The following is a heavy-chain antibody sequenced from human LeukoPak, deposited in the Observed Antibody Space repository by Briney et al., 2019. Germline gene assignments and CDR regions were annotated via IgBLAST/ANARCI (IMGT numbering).Heavy chain of an antibody. D-gene: IGHD1-1*01. CDR3: ARGGLEPPYYYYYMDV. CDR1: GYTFTSYY. J-gene: IGHJ6*03. V-gene: IGHV1-46*01. CDR2: INPSGGST. Sequence: GASVKVSCKASGYTFTSYYMHWVRQAPGQGLEWMGIINPSGGSTSYAQKFQGRVTMTRDMSTSTVYMELSSLRSEDTAVYYCARGGLEPPYYYYYMDVWGQGNLVTVSS.